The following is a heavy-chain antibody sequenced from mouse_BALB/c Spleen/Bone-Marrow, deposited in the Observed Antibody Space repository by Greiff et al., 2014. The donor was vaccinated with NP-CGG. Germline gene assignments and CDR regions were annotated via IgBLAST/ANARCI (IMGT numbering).Heavy chain of an antibody. J-gene: IGHJ3*01. CDR3: ARRVYYDYDGGAWFAY. CDR1: GYTFTSYD. V-gene: IGHV1-85*01. Sequence: VKLVESGAELVKPGASVKLSCKASGYTFTSYDINWVGQRPEQGLEWIGWIFPGDGSTKYNEKFKGKATLTTDKSSSTAYMQLSRLTSEDSAVYFCARRVYYDYDGGAWFAYWGQGTLVTVSA. CDR2: IFPGDGST. D-gene: IGHD2-4*01.